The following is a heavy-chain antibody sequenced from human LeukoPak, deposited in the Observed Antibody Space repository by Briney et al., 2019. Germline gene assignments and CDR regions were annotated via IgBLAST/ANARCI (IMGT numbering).Heavy chain of an antibody. CDR1: GFTFDDYA. CDR2: ISWNSGNI. Sequence: QAGRSLRLSCAASGFTFDDYAMHWVRQAPGKGLEWVSGISWNSGNIDYADPVKGRFTISRDNAKNSLYLQMNSLRAEDTAFYYCAKDHMGILGATTSHFDYWGQGTLVTVSS. CDR3: AKDHMGILGATTSHFDY. D-gene: IGHD1-26*01. J-gene: IGHJ4*02. V-gene: IGHV3-9*01.